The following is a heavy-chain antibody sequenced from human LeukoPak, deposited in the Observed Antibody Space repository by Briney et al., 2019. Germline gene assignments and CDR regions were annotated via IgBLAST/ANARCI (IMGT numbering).Heavy chain of an antibody. J-gene: IGHJ4*02. D-gene: IGHD5-18*01. CDR3: ASGYSYGRLDY. V-gene: IGHV4-4*08. CDR1: GGSISSYY. Sequence: SETLSLTCTVSGGSISSYYWSWIRQPPGKGLEWIGRIYTSGSTNYNPSLKSRVTISVDTSKNQFSLKLSSVTAADTAVYYCASGYSYGRLDYWGQGTLVTVSS. CDR2: IYTSGST.